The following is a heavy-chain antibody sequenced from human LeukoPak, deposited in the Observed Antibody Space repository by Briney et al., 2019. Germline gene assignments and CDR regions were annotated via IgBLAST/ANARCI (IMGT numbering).Heavy chain of an antibody. Sequence: SVKVSCKASGGTFSSYAIRWVRQAPGQGLEWMGRIIPIFGTANYARKFQGRVTITTDESTSTAYMELSSPRSEDTAVYYCARVEEIGGATTPYWGQGTLVTVSS. J-gene: IGHJ4*02. D-gene: IGHD1-26*01. CDR3: ARVEEIGGATTPY. CDR1: GGTFSSYA. CDR2: IIPIFGTA. V-gene: IGHV1-69*05.